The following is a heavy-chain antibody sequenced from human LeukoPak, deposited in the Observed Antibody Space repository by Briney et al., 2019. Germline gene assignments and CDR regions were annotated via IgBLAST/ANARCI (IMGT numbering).Heavy chain of an antibody. CDR3: AREGGGEDYYFGY. CDR2: ISYDGSNK. J-gene: IGHJ4*02. CDR1: GFTFSSYG. Sequence: GGSLRLSCAASGFTFSSYGMHWVRQAPGKGLEWVTLISYDGSNKYYADSVKGRLTISRDNSKNTLYLQMNSLRAEDTAVYYCAREGGGEDYYFGYWGQGTLVTVSS. D-gene: IGHD3-10*01. V-gene: IGHV3-30*03.